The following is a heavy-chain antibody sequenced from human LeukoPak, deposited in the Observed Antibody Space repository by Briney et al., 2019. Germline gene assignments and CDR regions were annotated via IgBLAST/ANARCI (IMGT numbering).Heavy chain of an antibody. V-gene: IGHV4-59*01. Sequence: SETLSLTCTVSGGSISGYYWSWIRQPPGKGLEWIGYISYSGSTNYNPSLKSRVTMSVDTSKNQFSLRLRSVTVADTAIYFCARTAGGYSHYYFDYWGQGTLVTVSS. CDR1: GGSISGYY. J-gene: IGHJ4*02. D-gene: IGHD2-15*01. CDR2: ISYSGST. CDR3: ARTAGGYSHYYFDY.